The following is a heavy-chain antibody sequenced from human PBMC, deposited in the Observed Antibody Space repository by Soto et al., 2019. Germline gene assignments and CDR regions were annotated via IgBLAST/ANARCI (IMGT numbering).Heavy chain of an antibody. V-gene: IGHV4-4*07. CDR1: GGSISSYY. D-gene: IGHD2-21*01. CDR2: IYTSGST. Sequence: QVQLQESGPGLVKPSETLSLTCTVSGGSISSYYWSWIRQPAGQGLEWIGRIYTSGSTNYNPSLMSRFTMSVDTSNNQFSLKLSSVTAADTAVYYCARDEHGSSIPYSYYGMDVWGQGTTVTGSS. J-gene: IGHJ6*01. CDR3: ARDEHGSSIPYSYYGMDV.